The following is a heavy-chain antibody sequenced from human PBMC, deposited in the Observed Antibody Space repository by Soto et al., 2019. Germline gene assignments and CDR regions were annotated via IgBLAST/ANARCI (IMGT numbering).Heavy chain of an antibody. CDR2: INPNGGGT. Sequence: QVQLVQSGAEMKKPGASVKVSCESSGYTFTAYYIHWVRQAPGHGLEWMGWINPNGGGTKYAQKFQGRVTMTRDTSINTAYMELTRLTSDDTAVYYCARAVHTMVQGVRFRVDQWGQGSLVTTSS. CDR1: GYTFTAYY. V-gene: IGHV1-2*02. D-gene: IGHD3-10*01. J-gene: IGHJ4*02. CDR3: ARAVHTMVQGVRFRVDQ.